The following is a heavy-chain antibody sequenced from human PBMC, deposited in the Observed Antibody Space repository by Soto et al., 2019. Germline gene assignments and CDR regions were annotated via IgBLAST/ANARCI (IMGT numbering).Heavy chain of an antibody. Sequence: SGGSLRLSCAASGFTFSSYWMSWVRQAPGKGLEWVANIKQDGSEKYYVDSVKGRFTISRDNAKNSLYLQMNSLRAEDTAVYYCARELSITIFGVDYYYYMDVWGKGTTVTVSS. V-gene: IGHV3-7*01. CDR3: ARELSITIFGVDYYYYMDV. CDR2: IKQDGSEK. D-gene: IGHD3-3*01. J-gene: IGHJ6*03. CDR1: GFTFSSYW.